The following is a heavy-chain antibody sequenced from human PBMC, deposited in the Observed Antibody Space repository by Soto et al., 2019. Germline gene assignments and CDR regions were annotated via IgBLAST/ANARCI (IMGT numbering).Heavy chain of an antibody. D-gene: IGHD3-22*01. CDR2: ISGSGGST. V-gene: IGHV3-23*01. Sequence: GGSLRLSCAASGFTFSSYAMSWVRQAPGKGLEWVSAISGSGGSTYYADSVKGRFTISRDNSKNTLYLQMNSLRAEDTAVYYCAKYCSSSGYESRFDYWGQGTLVTVSS. CDR3: AKYCSSSGYESRFDY. J-gene: IGHJ4*02. CDR1: GFTFSSYA.